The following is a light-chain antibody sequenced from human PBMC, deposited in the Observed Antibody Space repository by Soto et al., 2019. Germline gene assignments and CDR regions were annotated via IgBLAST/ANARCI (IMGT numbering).Light chain of an antibody. J-gene: IGLJ2*01. CDR2: SNN. V-gene: IGLV1-44*01. Sequence: QSVLTQPPSASGTPGQRVTISCSGGSSNIGVNTVNWFQQLPGTAPNLLIYSNNQRPSGVPDRFSGSKSGTSASLAISGLQFEDEADYYCATWDDSLNGPVFGGGTKLTVL. CDR1: SSNIGVNT. CDR3: ATWDDSLNGPV.